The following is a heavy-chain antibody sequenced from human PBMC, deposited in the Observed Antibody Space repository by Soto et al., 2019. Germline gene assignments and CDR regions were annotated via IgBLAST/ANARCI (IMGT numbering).Heavy chain of an antibody. J-gene: IGHJ6*02. CDR1: GFTFSSYG. Sequence: GGSLRLSCAASGFTFSSYGMHWVRQAPGKGLEWVAVIWYDGSNKYYADSVKGRFTISRHNSKNTLYLQMNSLRAEDTAVYYCARAVNYYDRAYYYYGMDVWGQGTTVTVSS. D-gene: IGHD3-22*01. V-gene: IGHV3-33*01. CDR3: ARAVNYYDRAYYYYGMDV. CDR2: IWYDGSNK.